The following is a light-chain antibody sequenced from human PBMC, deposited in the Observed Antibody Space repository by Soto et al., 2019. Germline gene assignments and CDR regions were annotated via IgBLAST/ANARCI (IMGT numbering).Light chain of an antibody. CDR2: VDS. CDR3: QVWDTISDHYV. CDR1: NIESKS. V-gene: IGLV3-21*02. Sequence: SSELTQPPSVSVAPGQTARITCGGNNIESKSVHWYQQRPGQAPVLVIYVDSDRPSGIPDRFSASTSGNTAALTISRVEAGDEADYYCQVWDTISDHYVFGSGTKV. J-gene: IGLJ1*01.